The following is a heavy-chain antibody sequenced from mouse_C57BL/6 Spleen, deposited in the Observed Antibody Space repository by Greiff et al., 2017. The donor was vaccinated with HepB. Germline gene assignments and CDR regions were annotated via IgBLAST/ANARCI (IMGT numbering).Heavy chain of an antibody. CDR1: GYAFSSSW. Sequence: VQLQESGPELVKPGASVKISCKASGYAFSSSWMNWVKQRPGKGLEWIGRIYPGDGDTNYNGKFKGKATLTADKSTSTAYLQLSSQPSEDSAVYFCAREGLRRGGYFDYWGQGTTLTVSS. CDR3: AREGLRRGGYFDY. CDR2: IYPGDGDT. J-gene: IGHJ2*01. D-gene: IGHD2-4*01. V-gene: IGHV1-82*01.